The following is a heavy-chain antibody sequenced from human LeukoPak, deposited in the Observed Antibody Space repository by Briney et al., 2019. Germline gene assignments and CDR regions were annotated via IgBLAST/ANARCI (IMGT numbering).Heavy chain of an antibody. V-gene: IGHV4-59*10. J-gene: IGHJ4*02. CDR1: GGSFSGYY. D-gene: IGHD3-10*02. CDR2: THPSGTT. CDR3: ARGNSNYVYDY. Sequence: PSETLSLACAVYGGSFSGYYWTWIRQPAGKGLEWIGRTHPSGTTNYNPSLKSRVTMSVDTSENQFSLKLSSVTAADTAIYYCARGNSNYVYDYWGQGTLVTVSS.